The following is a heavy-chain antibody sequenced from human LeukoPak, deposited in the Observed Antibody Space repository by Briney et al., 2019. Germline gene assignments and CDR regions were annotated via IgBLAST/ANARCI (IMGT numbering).Heavy chain of an antibody. CDR2: INHSGSA. CDR1: GGSFSGYY. CDR3: ARGFYDSRGYSTPFDH. Sequence: PSETLSLTCAVSGGSFSGYYWTWIRQPPGKGLEWIGEINHSGSANYNPSLESRVTMSVDTSKNQVSLRLSSVTAADTAVYYCARGFYDSRGYSTPFDHWGQGTLVTVSP. D-gene: IGHD3-22*01. V-gene: IGHV4-34*01. J-gene: IGHJ4*02.